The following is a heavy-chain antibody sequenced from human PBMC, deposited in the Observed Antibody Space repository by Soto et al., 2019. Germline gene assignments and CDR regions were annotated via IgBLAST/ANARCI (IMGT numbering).Heavy chain of an antibody. CDR3: ARDHPTVTTFGY. J-gene: IGHJ4*02. CDR1: GYTFTSYG. V-gene: IGHV1-18*01. D-gene: IGHD4-17*01. Sequence: QVQLVQSGAEVKKPGASVKVSCKASGYTFTSYGISWVRQAPGQGLEWMGWISTYNGDTNYAQKFQGRVTLTTDTSTTTVYMELRSLRSDDTAVYCCARDHPTVTTFGYWGQGTLVTVSS. CDR2: ISTYNGDT.